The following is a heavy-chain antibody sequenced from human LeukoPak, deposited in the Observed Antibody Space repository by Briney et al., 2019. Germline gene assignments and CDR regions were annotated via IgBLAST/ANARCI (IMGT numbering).Heavy chain of an antibody. V-gene: IGHV3-23*01. J-gene: IGHJ3*02. CDR3: AKDHPRADAFDI. Sequence: GGSLRLSCGASGFTFSSYAMSWVRQAPGKGLEWVSGISGSDGYTYYADSVKGRFTISRDNSKNTLSLQMNSLRAEDTAVYYCAKDHPRADAFDIWGQGTMVTVSS. CDR1: GFTFSSYA. CDR2: ISGSDGYT.